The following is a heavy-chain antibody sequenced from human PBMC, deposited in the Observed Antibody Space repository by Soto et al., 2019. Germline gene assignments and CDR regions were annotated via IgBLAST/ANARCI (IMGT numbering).Heavy chain of an antibody. Sequence: QVQLQESGPGLVKPSQTLSLTCTVSGASISSGGYYWGWIRQHPGKGLEWIGYIYYSGRTYYNPSLKSRVAISVDTSKNQFSLKLSSVTAADTAVYYCAREPSPWGQGTLVTVSS. CDR2: IYYSGRT. CDR3: AREPSP. J-gene: IGHJ5*02. V-gene: IGHV4-31*03. CDR1: GASISSGGYY.